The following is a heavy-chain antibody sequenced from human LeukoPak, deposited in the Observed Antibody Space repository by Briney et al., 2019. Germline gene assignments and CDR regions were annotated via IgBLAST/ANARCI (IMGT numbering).Heavy chain of an antibody. V-gene: IGHV3-23*01. CDR1: GFTFSTNA. D-gene: IGHD4-23*01. CDR3: AKDIWRWTFDF. Sequence: GGSLRLSCAASGFTFSTNALSWVRQAPGKGLEWVSGLGGDGHTLYTDSVKGRFTISRDNSKNTLYLQMNSLRAEDTALYYCAKDIWRWTFDFRGPGTMVTVSS. CDR2: LGGDGHT. J-gene: IGHJ3*01.